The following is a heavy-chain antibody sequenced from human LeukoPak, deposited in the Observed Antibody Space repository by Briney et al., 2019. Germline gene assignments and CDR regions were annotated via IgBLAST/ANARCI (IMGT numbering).Heavy chain of an antibody. Sequence: SETLSLNCTVSGHSISSGYYWGWIRQPPGKGLEWIGSIYHSGTTYYNPSLKSRVTISVDTSKNQFSLKLSSVTAADTAVYYCARDQPYIDVWGKGTTVTVSS. V-gene: IGHV4-38-2*02. CDR1: GHSISSGYY. CDR3: ARDQPYIDV. J-gene: IGHJ6*03. CDR2: IYHSGTT.